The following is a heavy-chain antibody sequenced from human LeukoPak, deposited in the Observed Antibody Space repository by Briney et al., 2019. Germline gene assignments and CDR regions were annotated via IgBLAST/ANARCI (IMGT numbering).Heavy chain of an antibody. CDR2: ISSSSSTT. CDR1: GFTFSSYS. CDR3: ARDYGDYAPDY. Sequence: PGGSLRLSCAASGFTFSSYSMNWVRQAPGKGPEWVSYISSSSSTTYYADSVKGRFTISRDNAKNSLYLQMNSLRAEDTAVYYCARDYGDYAPDYWGQGTLVTVSS. V-gene: IGHV3-48*04. D-gene: IGHD4-17*01. J-gene: IGHJ4*02.